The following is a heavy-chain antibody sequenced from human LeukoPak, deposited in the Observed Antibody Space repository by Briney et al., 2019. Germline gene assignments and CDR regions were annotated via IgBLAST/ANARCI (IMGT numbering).Heavy chain of an antibody. CDR2: ISAYNGNT. CDR3: ARAKDSYGYSGFDY. J-gene: IGHJ4*02. V-gene: IGHV1-18*01. D-gene: IGHD5-18*01. CDR1: GYTFTSYG. Sequence: GASVKVSCKASGYTFTSYGISWVRQAPGQGLEWMGWISAYNGNTNYAQKLQGRVTMTTDTSTSTAYMELRSLRSDDTAVYYCARAKDSYGYSGFDYWGQGTPVTVSS.